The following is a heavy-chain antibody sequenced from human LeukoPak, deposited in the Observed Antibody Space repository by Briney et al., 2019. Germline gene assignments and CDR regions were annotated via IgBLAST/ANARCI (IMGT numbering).Heavy chain of an antibody. CDR3: ARVRVHYDSSGHVFDY. CDR2: IIPIFGTA. V-gene: IGHV1-69*13. J-gene: IGHJ4*02. D-gene: IGHD3-22*01. CDR1: GGTFSSYA. Sequence: SVKVSCKASGGTFSSYATSWVREAPGQGLGWMGGIIPIFGTANYAQKFQGRVTITADESTSTAYMELRSLRSEDMAVYYCARVRVHYDSSGHVFDYWGQGTLVTVSS.